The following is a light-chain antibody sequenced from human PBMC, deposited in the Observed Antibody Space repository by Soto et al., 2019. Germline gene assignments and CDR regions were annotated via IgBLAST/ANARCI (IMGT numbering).Light chain of an antibody. CDR3: HHYNSYFRT. CDR2: KAS. V-gene: IGKV1-5*03. J-gene: IGKJ1*01. CDR1: QSISSS. Sequence: DIQMTQSPSTLSASVGDRVSITCRASQSISSSLAWYQQKPGKAPKLLIYKASTLESGVPSRFSGSGSGTEFTLTISSLQPDDFATYYCHHYNSYFRTFGQGTKVEIK.